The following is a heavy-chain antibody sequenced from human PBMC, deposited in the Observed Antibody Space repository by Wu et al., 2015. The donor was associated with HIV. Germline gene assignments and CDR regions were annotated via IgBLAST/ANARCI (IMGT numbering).Heavy chain of an antibody. CDR1: GYSFTSNY. V-gene: IGHV1-46*01. D-gene: IGHD3-22*01. CDR3: ALIPHYDSSGYYY. J-gene: IGHJ4*02. Sequence: QVQLVQSGAEVKKPGASVKVSCKASGYSFTSNYIHWVRQAPGQGLEWMGLINPSGFTTTYPQKFQGRVTMTGDTSTGTVYMELSSLRSEDTAVYYCALIPHYDSSGYYYWGQGTLVTVSS. CDR2: INPSGFTT.